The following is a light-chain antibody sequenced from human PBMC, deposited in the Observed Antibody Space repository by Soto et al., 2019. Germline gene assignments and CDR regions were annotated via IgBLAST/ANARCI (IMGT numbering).Light chain of an antibody. CDR3: QQYGSQ. V-gene: IGKV3-20*01. J-gene: IGKJ1*01. CDR1: QSVTSTY. Sequence: EIVLTQSPGTLSLSPGERATLFCRASQSVTSTYLAWYQQKPGQAPRLLIYGASSRATGIPDRFSGSGSGTDFTLTISRLEPEDFAVYYSQQYGSQFGQGTRVEIK. CDR2: GAS.